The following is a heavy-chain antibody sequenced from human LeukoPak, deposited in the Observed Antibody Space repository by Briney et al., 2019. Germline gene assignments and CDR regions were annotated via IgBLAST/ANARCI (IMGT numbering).Heavy chain of an antibody. CDR3: AKSGYNRFDY. V-gene: IGHV3-20*04. CDR2: ITWNGGST. CDR1: GFIFDDHG. J-gene: IGHJ4*02. D-gene: IGHD5-24*01. Sequence: RPGGSLRLSCAASGFIFDDHGMSWVRQFPGKGLEWVCGITWNGGSTGYAGSVKGRFTISRDNSKNTLILQMNSLRAEDTAVYYCAKSGYNRFDYWGQGILVTVSS.